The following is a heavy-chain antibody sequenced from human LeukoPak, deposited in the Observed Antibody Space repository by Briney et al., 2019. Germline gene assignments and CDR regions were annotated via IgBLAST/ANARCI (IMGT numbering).Heavy chain of an antibody. CDR2: ISSSGDTI. J-gene: IGHJ4*02. D-gene: IGHD5-18*01. CDR3: ARGGSYSSGSPYDY. V-gene: IGHV3-11*01. CDR1: GFTFRGFY. Sequence: GGSLRLSCAASGFTFRGFYMSWIRRAPGKGLEGVSYISSSGDTIYYEDSVKGRFTISRDNAKNSLYLQMNSLRAEDTAVYYCARGGSYSSGSPYDYWGQGTLVTVSS.